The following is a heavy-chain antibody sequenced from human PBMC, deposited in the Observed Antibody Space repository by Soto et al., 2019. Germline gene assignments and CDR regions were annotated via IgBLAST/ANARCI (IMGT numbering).Heavy chain of an antibody. J-gene: IGHJ6*02. Sequence: GESLKISCKGSGYSFTSYWIGWVRQMPGKGLEWMGIIYPGDSDTRYSPSFQGQVTISADKSISTAYLQWSSLKASDTAMYYCARLGYDYKNYYYYGMDVWGQGTTVTSP. CDR1: GYSFTSYW. V-gene: IGHV5-51*01. CDR3: ARLGYDYKNYYYYGMDV. CDR2: IYPGDSDT. D-gene: IGHD4-4*01.